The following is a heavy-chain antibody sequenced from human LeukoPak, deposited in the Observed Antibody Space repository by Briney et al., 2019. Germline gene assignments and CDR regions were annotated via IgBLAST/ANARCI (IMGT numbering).Heavy chain of an antibody. CDR1: GGTFSSYA. CDR3: ARVSPPGYDRGAFDI. CDR2: IIPIFGTA. Sequence: ASVKVSCKASGGTFSSYAISWVRQAPGQGLEWMGGIIPIFGTANYAQKFQGRVTITADESTSTAYMELSSLRSEDTAVYYCARVSPPGYDRGAFDIWGQGTMVTVSS. V-gene: IGHV1-69*13. D-gene: IGHD3-22*01. J-gene: IGHJ3*02.